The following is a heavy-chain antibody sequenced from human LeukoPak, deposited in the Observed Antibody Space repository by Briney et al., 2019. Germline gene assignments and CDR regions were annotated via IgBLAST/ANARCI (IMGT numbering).Heavy chain of an antibody. Sequence: GGSLRLSCAASGFTFTDFYMTWIRQAPGKGLQWVAYISDSGTTVDYADSVKGRYSISRDNTENSLYLQMNSLRVEDTGFYYCARDVGADFWGQGTLVTVSS. CDR1: GFTFTDFY. CDR3: ARDVGADF. J-gene: IGHJ4*02. D-gene: IGHD1-26*01. V-gene: IGHV3-11*04. CDR2: ISDSGTTV.